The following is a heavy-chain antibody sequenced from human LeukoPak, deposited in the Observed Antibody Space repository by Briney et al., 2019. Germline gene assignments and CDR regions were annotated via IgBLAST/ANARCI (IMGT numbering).Heavy chain of an antibody. CDR2: IYYSGST. CDR1: GGSISSYY. V-gene: IGHV4-59*01. J-gene: IGHJ4*02. D-gene: IGHD3-22*01. CDR3: AREEGLYDSSGYYIYYFDY. Sequence: SETLSLTCTVSGGSISSYYWSWIRQPPGKGLEWIGYIYYSGSTNYNPSLKSRVTISVDTSKNQFSLKLSSVTAADTAVYYCAREEGLYDSSGYYIYYFDYWGQGTLVTVSS.